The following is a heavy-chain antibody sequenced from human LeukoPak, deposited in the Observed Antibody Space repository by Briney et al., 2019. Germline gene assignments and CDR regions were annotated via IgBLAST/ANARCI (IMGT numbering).Heavy chain of an antibody. CDR1: GFTFSSYA. CDR2: ISYGGSNK. V-gene: IGHV3-30*04. D-gene: IGHD6-13*01. Sequence: GGSLRLSCAASGFTFSSYAMHWVRQAPGKGLEWVAVISYGGSNKYYADSVKGRFTISRDNSKNTLYLQMNSLRAEDTAVYYCARVGSSSWYYFDYWGQGTLVTVSS. J-gene: IGHJ4*02. CDR3: ARVGSSSWYYFDY.